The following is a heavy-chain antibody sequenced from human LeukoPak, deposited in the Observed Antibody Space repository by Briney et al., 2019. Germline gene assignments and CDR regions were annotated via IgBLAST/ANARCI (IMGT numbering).Heavy chain of an antibody. CDR1: GFTFDDYG. D-gene: IGHD3-10*01. CDR3: ARDRKGGSGSYYRSLYDY. CDR2: ITNWNGGST. Sequence: GGSLRLSCEASGFTFDDYGMSWVRQSTGKGLEWVSAITNWNGGSTGYADSVRGRFTISRDNAKNSLYLQTNSLRAEDTAVYYCARDRKGGSGSYYRSLYDYWGQGTLVTVSS. V-gene: IGHV3-20*04. J-gene: IGHJ4*02.